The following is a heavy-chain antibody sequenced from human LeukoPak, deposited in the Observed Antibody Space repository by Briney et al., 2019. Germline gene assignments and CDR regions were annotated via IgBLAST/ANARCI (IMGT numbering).Heavy chain of an antibody. CDR2: ISDNGVTR. Sequence: PVGSLRLSCAASGFTFSSYVMNWVRQAPGKGLEWVSSISDNGVTRYYADSVKGRFTISRDNSDNTVYLQMNSLRAEDTAIYYCAKAPAPYYYYYGMDVWGQGTAVTVSS. J-gene: IGHJ6*02. V-gene: IGHV3-23*01. CDR3: AKAPAPYYYYYGMDV. CDR1: GFTFSSYV.